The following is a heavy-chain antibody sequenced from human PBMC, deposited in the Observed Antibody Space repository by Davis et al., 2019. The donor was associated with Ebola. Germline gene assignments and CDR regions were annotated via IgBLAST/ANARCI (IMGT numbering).Heavy chain of an antibody. D-gene: IGHD3-3*01. CDR1: GGSISSGGYY. Sequence: LRLSCTVSGGSISSGGYYWSWIRQHPGKGLEWIGYIYYSGSTYYNPSLKSRVTISVDTSKNQFSLKLSSVTAADTAVYYCARGGYDFWSGYFDYWGQGTLVTVSS. CDR2: IYYSGST. V-gene: IGHV4-31*03. CDR3: ARGGYDFWSGYFDY. J-gene: IGHJ4*02.